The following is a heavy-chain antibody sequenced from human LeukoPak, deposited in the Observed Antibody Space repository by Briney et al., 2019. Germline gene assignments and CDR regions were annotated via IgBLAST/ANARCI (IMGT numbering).Heavy chain of an antibody. Sequence: TGGSLRLSCAASGFSFSSYGINWVRQAPGKGLEWVSGISGSGDITYYADSVKGRFTISRDNSRNTLYLQMNSLRAEDTAVYYCARRSKSSAILYYFDYWGQGTLVTVSS. D-gene: IGHD6-25*01. CDR3: ARRSKSSAILYYFDY. CDR2: ISGSGDIT. J-gene: IGHJ4*02. V-gene: IGHV3-23*01. CDR1: GFSFSSYG.